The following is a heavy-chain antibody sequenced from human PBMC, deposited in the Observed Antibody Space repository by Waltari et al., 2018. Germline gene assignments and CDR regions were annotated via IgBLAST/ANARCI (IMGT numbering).Heavy chain of an antibody. CDR1: DDSFSKYY. CDR2: INRSGST. J-gene: IGHJ4*02. CDR3: AREYSSFEPIFDY. V-gene: IGHV4-34*02. Sequence: QVQLQQWGAGLLKPSETLSVTCEVFDDSFSKYYWVWIRQSPGKGLEWIGEINRSGSTNYNPSLKGRVTTSLDMSKKQVSLRVTSVTAADTAVYYCAREYSSFEPIFDYWGRGTLVTVSS. D-gene: IGHD5-12*01.